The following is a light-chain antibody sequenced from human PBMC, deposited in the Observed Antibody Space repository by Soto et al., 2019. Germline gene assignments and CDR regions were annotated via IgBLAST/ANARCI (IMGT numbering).Light chain of an antibody. J-gene: IGKJ4*01. CDR2: GAS. CDR1: QTVSRYY. V-gene: IGKV3D-7*01. Sequence: VLTQSPGTLSLSPGGRAILSCRASQTVSRYYLSWYQKKPGQPPRLLIYGASTRATGVPDRFSGSGSGADFTLTISSLKNKDFAVYCCQQALTFGDGHTVEMK. CDR3: QQALT.